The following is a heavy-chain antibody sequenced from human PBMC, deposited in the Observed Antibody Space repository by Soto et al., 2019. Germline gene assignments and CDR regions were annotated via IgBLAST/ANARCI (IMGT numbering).Heavy chain of an antibody. CDR3: VRGYDGHDDASAY. J-gene: IGHJ4*02. V-gene: IGHV3-33*01. CDR2: IWSDGNNR. Sequence: PGGSLRLSCAASGFMFSNHGMRWVRQAPGKGLEWVAVIWSDGNNRYYADSVKGRFTISRDNSKNTVYLQMNSLRAEDTAVYYCVRGYDGHDDASAYWGQGTLVIVSS. CDR1: GFMFSNHG. D-gene: IGHD1-1*01.